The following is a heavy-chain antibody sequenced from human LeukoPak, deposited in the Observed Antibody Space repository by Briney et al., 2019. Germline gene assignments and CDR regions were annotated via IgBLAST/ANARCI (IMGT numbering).Heavy chain of an antibody. Sequence: GGSLRLSCAASGFTFSSYAMSWVRQAPGKGLEWVSAISGSGGSTYYADSVKGRFTISRDNSKNTLYLQMNSLRAEDTAVYYCAKDLLEGWELPVLYYFDYWGQGTLVTVSS. V-gene: IGHV3-23*01. CDR3: AKDLLEGWELPVLYYFDY. CDR1: GFTFSSYA. CDR2: ISGSGGST. D-gene: IGHD1-26*01. J-gene: IGHJ4*02.